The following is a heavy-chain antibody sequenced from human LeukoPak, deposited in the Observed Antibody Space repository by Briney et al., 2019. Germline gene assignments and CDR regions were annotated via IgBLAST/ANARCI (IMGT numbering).Heavy chain of an antibody. CDR2: IIPIFGTA. J-gene: IGHJ4*02. V-gene: IGHV1-69*06. CDR1: GGTFSSYA. Sequence: SVKVSCKASGGTFSSYAISWVRQAPGQGLEWMGGIIPIFGTANYAQKFQGRVTITADKSTSTANMELSSLRSEDTAVYYCATDYGGNQSPSYYWGQGTLVTVSS. CDR3: ATDYGGNQSPSYY. D-gene: IGHD4-23*01.